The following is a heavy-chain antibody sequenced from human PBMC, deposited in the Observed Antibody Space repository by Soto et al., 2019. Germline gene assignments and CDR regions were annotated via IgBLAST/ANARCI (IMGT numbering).Heavy chain of an antibody. Sequence: PGGSLRLSCAASGFTFSDHYMDWVRQAPGKGLEWVGRTRNKANSYTTEYAASVKGRFTISRDDSKNSLYLQMNSLKTEDTAVYYCARDRYCSSTSCSPYGMDVWGQGTTVTVSS. J-gene: IGHJ6*02. V-gene: IGHV3-72*01. CDR1: GFTFSDHY. D-gene: IGHD2-2*01. CDR3: ARDRYCSSTSCSPYGMDV. CDR2: TRNKANSYTT.